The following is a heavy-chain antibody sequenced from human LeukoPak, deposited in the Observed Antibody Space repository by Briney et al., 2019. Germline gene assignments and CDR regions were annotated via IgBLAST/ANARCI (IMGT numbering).Heavy chain of an antibody. CDR2: INFIGNT. CDR1: GGSISGYY. D-gene: IGHD2-2*01. J-gene: IGHJ3*02. Sequence: SETLSLTCTISGGSISGYYWGWIRQPPGKGLEWIGYINFIGNTNYNPSLKSRVTISEDTSKNLFSLRLSSGTAADTAVYYCARLRGLDCSTTSCSRLNAFDIWGLGTVVTVSS. V-gene: IGHV4-59*08. CDR3: ARLRGLDCSTTSCSRLNAFDI.